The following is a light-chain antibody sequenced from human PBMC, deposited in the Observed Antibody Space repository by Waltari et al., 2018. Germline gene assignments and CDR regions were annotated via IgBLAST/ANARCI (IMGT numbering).Light chain of an antibody. J-gene: IGLJ3*02. CDR2: KNN. CDR1: SSNIGGNF. Sequence: SVLTQPPSASGTPGQPGTNPCYGRSSNIGGNFVSWYHQLPGMAPQLLTYKNNQRPSGVPDRFSGSKSGTSASLAISGLRSDDEAEYYCAAWDDNLTGPLFGGGTKVTVL. CDR3: AAWDDNLTGPL. V-gene: IGLV1-47*01.